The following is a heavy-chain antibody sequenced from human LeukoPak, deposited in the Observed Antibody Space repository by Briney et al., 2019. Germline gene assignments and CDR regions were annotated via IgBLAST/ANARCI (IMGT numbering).Heavy chain of an antibody. CDR2: INPNSGGT. CDR3: ARTPYYYDSSGYPFDY. Sequence: GASVKVSCKASGYTFTGYYMHWVRQAPGQGLEWMGWINPNSGGTNYAQKFQGRVTMTRDTSISTAYMELSRLRSDDTAVYYCARTPYYYDSSGYPFDYCGQRTLVTVSS. V-gene: IGHV1-2*02. D-gene: IGHD3-22*01. CDR1: GYTFTGYY. J-gene: IGHJ4*02.